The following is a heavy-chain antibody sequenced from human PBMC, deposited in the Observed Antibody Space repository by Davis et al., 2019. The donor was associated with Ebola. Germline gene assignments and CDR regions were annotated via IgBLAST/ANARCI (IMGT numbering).Heavy chain of an antibody. Sequence: GESLKISCKGSGYSFTSYWIGWVRQMPGKGLEWMGIIYPGDPDTRYSPSFQGQVTISADKSISTAYLQWSSLKASDTAMYYCARHARYYGSGSQVYYYYGMDVWGQGTTVTVSS. J-gene: IGHJ6*02. CDR1: GYSFTSYW. V-gene: IGHV5-51*01. CDR2: IYPGDPDT. D-gene: IGHD3-10*01. CDR3: ARHARYYGSGSQVYYYYGMDV.